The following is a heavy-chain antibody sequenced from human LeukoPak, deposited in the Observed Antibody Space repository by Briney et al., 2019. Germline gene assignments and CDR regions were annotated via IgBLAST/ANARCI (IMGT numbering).Heavy chain of an antibody. CDR3: ARRAIVSDSWLFFDY. CDR2: IYPGDSDT. Sequence: GESLKISCKGSGYSFTSYWIGWVRQMPGKGLEWMGIIYPGDSDTRYSPSFQGQVTISADKSINTAYLQWSSLKASDTAIYYCARRAIVSDSWLFFDYWGLGTLVTVSS. J-gene: IGHJ4*02. CDR1: GYSFTSYW. D-gene: IGHD6-13*01. V-gene: IGHV5-51*01.